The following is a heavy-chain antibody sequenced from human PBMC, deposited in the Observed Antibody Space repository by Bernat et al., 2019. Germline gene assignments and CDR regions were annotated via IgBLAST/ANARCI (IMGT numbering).Heavy chain of an antibody. J-gene: IGHJ4*02. Sequence: EVQLVESGGGLVKPGGSLRLSCAASGFTFSNTWMNWVRHAPGRGLEFVGRIKSKTDGGTAEYPAPVKDRFTISRDDSKNTLYLQMNSLKTEDTAVYYCNTGDFWSGPPPYWGQGTLVTVSS. CDR3: NTGDFWSGPPPY. CDR1: GFTFSNTW. CDR2: IKSKTDGGTA. D-gene: IGHD3-3*01. V-gene: IGHV3-15*01.